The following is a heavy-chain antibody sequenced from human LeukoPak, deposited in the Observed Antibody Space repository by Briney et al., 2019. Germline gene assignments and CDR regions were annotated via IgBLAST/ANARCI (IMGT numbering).Heavy chain of an antibody. V-gene: IGHV1-8*01. J-gene: IGHJ3*02. CDR1: GYTFPNYD. Sequence: GASVKVSCKASGYTFPNYDINWVRQATGQGLEWMGWMNFNSGNTGYAQKFQGRVTMTRNTAISTIYMELSSLKSEDTAIYYCAKVGLGNTAIHIWSQGTMVTVSS. CDR2: MNFNSGNT. D-gene: IGHD3/OR15-3a*01. CDR3: AKVGLGNTAIHI.